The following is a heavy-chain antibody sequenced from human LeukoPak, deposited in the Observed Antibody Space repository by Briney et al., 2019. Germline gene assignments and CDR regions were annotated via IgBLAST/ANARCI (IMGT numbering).Heavy chain of an antibody. CDR1: GGTFSSYA. D-gene: IGHD3-22*01. J-gene: IGHJ3*02. Sequence: SVKVSCKASGGTFSSYAIRWVRQAPGQGLEWMGRIIPIFGTANYAQKFQGRVTITTDESTSTAYMELSSLRSEDTAVYYCARRKKTKYDSSGYYYHDAFDIWGQGTMVTVSS. CDR2: IIPIFGTA. V-gene: IGHV1-69*05. CDR3: ARRKKTKYDSSGYYYHDAFDI.